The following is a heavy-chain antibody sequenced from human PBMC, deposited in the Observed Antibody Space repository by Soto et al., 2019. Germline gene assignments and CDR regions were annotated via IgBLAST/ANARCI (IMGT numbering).Heavy chain of an antibody. CDR2: TNPNSGGT. J-gene: IGHJ4*02. D-gene: IGHD6-6*01. Sequence: QVQLVQSGAEVKKPGASVKVSCKASGYTFTGYYMHWVRQAPGQGLEWMGWTNPNSGGTNYAQKFQGWVTMTRDTSISTAYMEGSRLSSDDTAVYYCERAADFSDRVAYSSSSDPLYFDYWGQGTLVTVSS. CDR3: ERAADFSDRVAYSSSSDPLYFDY. V-gene: IGHV1-2*04. CDR1: GYTFTGYY.